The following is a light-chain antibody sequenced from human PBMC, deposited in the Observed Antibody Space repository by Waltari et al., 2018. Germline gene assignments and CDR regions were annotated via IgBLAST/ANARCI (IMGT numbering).Light chain of an antibody. Sequence: ITCRASQSSTNGLDWYQQKPGKAPNLLIYKSSNLESGVPSRFSGSGSGTEVTLTISSLQPDDFATYYCQQYDNYFTFGQATTVEI. V-gene: IGKV1-5*03. CDR2: KSS. CDR1: QSSTNG. CDR3: QQYDNYFT. J-gene: IGKJ1*01.